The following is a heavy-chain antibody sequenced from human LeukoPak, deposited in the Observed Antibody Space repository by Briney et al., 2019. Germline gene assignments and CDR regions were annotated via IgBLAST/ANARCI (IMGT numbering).Heavy chain of an antibody. CDR1: GGSIRSYY. V-gene: IGHV4-59*08. CDR3: ARLPITLVRGVINAFDI. D-gene: IGHD3-10*01. CDR2: IYYSGST. Sequence: SETLSLTCTVSGGSIRSYYWSGIREPPGKGLEWNGYIYYSGSTIYNPSLKSRVTISVDTSKNQFSLKLSSVTAADTAVYYCARLPITLVRGVINAFDIWGQGTMVTVSS. J-gene: IGHJ3*02.